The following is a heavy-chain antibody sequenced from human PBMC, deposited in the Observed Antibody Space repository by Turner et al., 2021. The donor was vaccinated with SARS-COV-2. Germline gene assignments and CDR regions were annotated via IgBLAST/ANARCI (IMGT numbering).Heavy chain of an antibody. Sequence: QLQLQESCPGLVKPSETLSLTCTVSGCSISSSSYYWGWSRQPPGKGLEWIGSIYYSGVSYYNPSLKLRVPISVDTSKNQFPLKLSFVTAADTAVYYCARHWGVAAPAYLARFDPWGQGTLVTVSS. CDR3: ARHWGVAAPAYLARFDP. V-gene: IGHV4-39*01. D-gene: IGHD6-13*01. CDR2: IYYSGVS. CDR1: GCSISSSSYY. J-gene: IGHJ5*02.